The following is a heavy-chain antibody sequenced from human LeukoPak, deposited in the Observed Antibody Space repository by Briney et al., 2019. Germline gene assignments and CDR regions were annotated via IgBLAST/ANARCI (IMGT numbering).Heavy chain of an antibody. D-gene: IGHD3-3*01. V-gene: IGHV3-7*01. CDR2: IKQDGSEK. CDR1: GFTFSSYW. Sequence: GRSLRLSCAASGFTFSSYWMSWVRQAPGKGLEWVANIKQDGSEKYYVDSVKGRFTISRDNAKNSLYLQMNSLRAEDTAVYYCARDMRSSTTYYDFWSGYPAPYYFDYWGQGTLVTVSS. CDR3: ARDMRSSTTYYDFWSGYPAPYYFDY. J-gene: IGHJ4*02.